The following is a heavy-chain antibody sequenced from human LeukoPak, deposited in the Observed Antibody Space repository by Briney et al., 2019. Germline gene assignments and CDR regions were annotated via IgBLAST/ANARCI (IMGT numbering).Heavy chain of an antibody. V-gene: IGHV1-18*01. CDR3: AREQYSSAWLGEQDYNWFDP. Sequence: GASVKVCCKASGYTFTSYGISWVRQAPGQGLEWMGWISAYNDNTKYAQKLQGRVTMTTDTSTSTAYMELRSLRSDDTAVYYCAREQYSSAWLGEQDYNWFDPWGQGTLVTVSS. CDR2: ISAYNDNT. D-gene: IGHD6-19*01. J-gene: IGHJ5*02. CDR1: GYTFTSYG.